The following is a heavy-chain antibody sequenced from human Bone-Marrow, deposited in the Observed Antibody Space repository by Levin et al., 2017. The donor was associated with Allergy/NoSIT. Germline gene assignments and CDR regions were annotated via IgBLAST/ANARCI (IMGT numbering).Heavy chain of an antibody. CDR2: IKSKTDGGTT. CDR3: TTDIIDFDFWSGYSRWDDY. CDR1: GFTFSNAW. V-gene: IGHV3-15*01. J-gene: IGHJ4*02. D-gene: IGHD3-3*01. Sequence: GESLKISCAASGFTFSNAWMSWVRQAPGKGLEWVGRIKSKTDGGTTDYAAPVKGRFTISRDDSKNTLYLQMNSLKTEDTAVYYCTTDIIDFDFWSGYSRWDDYWGQGTLVTVSS.